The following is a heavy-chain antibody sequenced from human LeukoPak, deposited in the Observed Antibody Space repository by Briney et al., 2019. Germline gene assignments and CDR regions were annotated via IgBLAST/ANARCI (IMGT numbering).Heavy chain of an antibody. Sequence: HPGGSLRLSCAASGFTFSSYWMSWVRQAPGKGLEWVANIKQDGSEKYYVDSVKGRFTISRDNAKNSLYLQMNSLRAEDTAVYYCARERGLGCSGGSCYVLDCWGQGTLVTVSS. D-gene: IGHD2-15*01. V-gene: IGHV3-7*01. CDR2: IKQDGSEK. J-gene: IGHJ4*02. CDR1: GFTFSSYW. CDR3: ARERGLGCSGGSCYVLDC.